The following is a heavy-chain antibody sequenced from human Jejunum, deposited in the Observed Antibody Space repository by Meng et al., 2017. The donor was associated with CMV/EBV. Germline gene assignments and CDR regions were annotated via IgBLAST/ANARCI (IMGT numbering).Heavy chain of an antibody. CDR2: ISGTGFGE. J-gene: IGHJ4*02. CDR3: AKSSGRYDVVGTSYMDF. Sequence: FVHSAVGFSLPAAGGGLAWVSGISGTGFGESYADSVKGRFTISRHNSMNTVWLQIHDLTVEDTATYYCAKSSGRYDVVGTSYMDFWGLGTLVTVSS. CDR1: FVHSA. V-gene: IGHV3-23*01. D-gene: IGHD3-16*01.